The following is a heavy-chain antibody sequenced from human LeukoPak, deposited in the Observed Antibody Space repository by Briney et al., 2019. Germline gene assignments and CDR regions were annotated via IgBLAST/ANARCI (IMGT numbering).Heavy chain of an antibody. CDR2: INHDGTTT. D-gene: IGHD4-17*01. CDR1: GFSFSSYW. CDR3: ARDLGVTTY. Sequence: RGSLRLSCVASGFSFSSYWMHWVRQVPGQGLVWVSRINHDGTTTNYAGSVKGRFTISRDNAKNTLYLQMGSLRVEDTAVYYCARDLGVTTYWGRGTLVTVSP. V-gene: IGHV3-74*01. J-gene: IGHJ4*01.